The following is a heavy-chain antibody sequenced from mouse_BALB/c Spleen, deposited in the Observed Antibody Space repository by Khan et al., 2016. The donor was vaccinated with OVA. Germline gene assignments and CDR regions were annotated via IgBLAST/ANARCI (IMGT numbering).Heavy chain of an antibody. J-gene: IGHJ4*01. CDR3: ARSYGSWAMDY. Sequence: EVQLQESGPSLVKPSQTLSLTCSVTGDSITSGFLNWIRKFPGNNFEYMGYVTYSGNTYYNPSLKSRISITRDTSKSQYSLQLNSVITVDTATYFCARSYGSWAMDYWCQGTSVTVAS. CDR2: VTYSGNT. D-gene: IGHD1-1*01. V-gene: IGHV3-8*02. CDR1: GDSITSGF.